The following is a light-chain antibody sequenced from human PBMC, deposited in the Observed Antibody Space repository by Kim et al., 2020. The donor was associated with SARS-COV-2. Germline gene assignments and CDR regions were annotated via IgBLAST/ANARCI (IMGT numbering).Light chain of an antibody. V-gene: IGLV6-57*01. CDR2: EDT. CDR1: SGSIVDNY. Sequence: GKTVNISCTRSSGSIVDNYVQWDQLRPGSSPTTLIYEDTRRSSGVPDRFSGSIDSSSKSASLTISGLRTEDEADYYCQSYDNNNIVFGGGTKVTVL. CDR3: QSYDNNNIV. J-gene: IGLJ2*01.